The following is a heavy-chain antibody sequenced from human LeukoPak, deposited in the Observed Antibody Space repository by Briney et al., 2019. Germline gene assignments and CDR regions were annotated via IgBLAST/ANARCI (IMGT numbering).Heavy chain of an antibody. Sequence: KPSETLSLTCTVSGGSLSSGDYYWSWIRQPPGKGLGVIGYIYCSGSTYYNPSLKSRVTISVHTSKTQFSLKLSSVTAADPAVYYCARGSRSTVTKGRQYFQHWGQGTLVTVSS. CDR3: ARGSRSTVTKGRQYFQH. CDR2: IYCSGST. CDR1: GGSLSSGDYY. J-gene: IGHJ1*01. V-gene: IGHV4-30-4*02. D-gene: IGHD4-17*01.